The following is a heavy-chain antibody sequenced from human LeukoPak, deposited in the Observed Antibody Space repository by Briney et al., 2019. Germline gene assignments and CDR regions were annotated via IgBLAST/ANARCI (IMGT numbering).Heavy chain of an antibody. CDR1: GGSISSGDYY. CDR3: ARDLNSSSWPRAGGNAFDI. J-gene: IGHJ3*02. CDR2: IYYSGST. D-gene: IGHD6-13*01. V-gene: IGHV4-30-4*01. Sequence: SETLSLTCTVSGGSISSGDYYWSWIRQPPGMGLEWIGYIYYSGSTYYNPSLKSRVTISVDTSKNQFSLKLSSVTAADTAVYYCARDLNSSSWPRAGGNAFDIWGQGTMVTVSS.